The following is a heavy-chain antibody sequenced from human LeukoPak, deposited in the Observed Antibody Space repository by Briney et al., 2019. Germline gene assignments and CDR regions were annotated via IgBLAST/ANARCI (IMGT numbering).Heavy chain of an antibody. J-gene: IGHJ4*02. CDR2: INAGNGNT. CDR3: AREGDSSGFDY. V-gene: IGHV1-3*01. D-gene: IGHD3-22*01. Sequence: RASVKVSCKASGYTFTSYAMHWVRQAPGQRLEWMGWINAGNGNTKYSQKFQGRVTITRDTSASTAYMELSSLRSEDPAVYYCAREGDSSGFDYWGQGTLVTVSS. CDR1: GYTFTSYA.